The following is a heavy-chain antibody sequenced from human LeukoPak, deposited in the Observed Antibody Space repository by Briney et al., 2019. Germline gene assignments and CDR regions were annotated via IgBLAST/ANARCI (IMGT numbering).Heavy chain of an antibody. V-gene: IGHV3-20*04. CDR1: GFTFDDYG. CDR3: ARRDIVVVPAAIFGAFDI. Sequence: GGSLRLSCAASGFTFDDYGMSWVRQAPGKGLEWVSGINWNGGSTGYADSVKGRFTISRDNAKNSLYLQMNSLRAEDTALYYCARRDIVVVPAAIFGAFDIRGQGTMVTVSS. CDR2: INWNGGST. D-gene: IGHD2-2*02. J-gene: IGHJ3*02.